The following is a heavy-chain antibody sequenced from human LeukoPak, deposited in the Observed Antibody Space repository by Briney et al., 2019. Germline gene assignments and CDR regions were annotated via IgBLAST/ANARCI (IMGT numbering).Heavy chain of an antibody. D-gene: IGHD5-24*01. CDR1: GFTFSIHG. CDR3: AKDCGWLHFCS. CDR2: ADIT. J-gene: IGHJ5*02. Sequence: PGGSLRLSCAASGFTFSIHGMSPGADITYYAESVKGRFTISRDNSKNTLYLQINTLRAEDTAIYYWAKDCGWLHFCSWGQGTLVTVSS. V-gene: IGHV3-23*01.